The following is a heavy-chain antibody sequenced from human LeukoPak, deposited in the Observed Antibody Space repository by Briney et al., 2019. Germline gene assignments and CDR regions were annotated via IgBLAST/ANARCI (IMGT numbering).Heavy chain of an antibody. Sequence: ASVKVSCKASGYTFTGYYMHWVRQAPGQGLEWMGWINPNSGGTNYAQKFQGRVTMTRDTSISTAYMELSRLRSDDTAVYYCAREALFSEWLAASYFDYWGQGTLVTVSS. CDR1: GYTFTGYY. CDR3: AREALFSEWLAASYFDY. D-gene: IGHD3-3*01. V-gene: IGHV1-2*02. CDR2: INPNSGGT. J-gene: IGHJ4*02.